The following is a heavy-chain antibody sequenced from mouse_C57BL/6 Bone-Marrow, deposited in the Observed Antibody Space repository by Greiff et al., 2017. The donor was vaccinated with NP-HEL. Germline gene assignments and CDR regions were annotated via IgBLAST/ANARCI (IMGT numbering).Heavy chain of an antibody. D-gene: IGHD2-1*01. Sequence: EVKLLESGPGLVKPSQSLSLTCSVTGYSITSGYYWNWIRQFPGNKLEWMGYISYDGSNNYNPSLKNRISITRDTSKNQCFLKLKSVTTEDTATYYGARGMGNSLRFAYWGQGTLVTVSA. J-gene: IGHJ3*01. V-gene: IGHV3-6*01. CDR1: GYSITSGYY. CDR3: ARGMGNSLRFAY. CDR2: ISYDGSN.